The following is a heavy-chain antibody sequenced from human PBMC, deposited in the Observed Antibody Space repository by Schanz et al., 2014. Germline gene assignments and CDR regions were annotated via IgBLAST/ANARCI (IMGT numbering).Heavy chain of an antibody. J-gene: IGHJ4*02. CDR3: AKSYDTSGYSGFDY. Sequence: QVQLVESGGGVVQPGRSLRLSCAGSGFSFSDYGMHWVRQAPGSGMEWVAVISYHGSERYYADSVKGRFTISRDNSKKTLYLQTNSLRPEDTAVYICAKSYDTSGYSGFDYWGQGTLVSVSS. CDR2: ISYHGSER. V-gene: IGHV3-30*18. D-gene: IGHD3-22*01. CDR1: GFSFSDYG.